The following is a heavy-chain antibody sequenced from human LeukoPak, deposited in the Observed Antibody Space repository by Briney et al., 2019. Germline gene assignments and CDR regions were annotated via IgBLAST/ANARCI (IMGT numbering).Heavy chain of an antibody. Sequence: GASVKVSCKASRYTFTGYYMHWVRQAPGQGLEWMGWINPNNGGTVYAQKFQGRVTMTWDTSISTAYMELSRLRSDDTAVYYCARDGEGRANFDYWGQGTLITVSS. J-gene: IGHJ4*02. CDR3: ARDGEGRANFDY. CDR2: INPNNGGT. V-gene: IGHV1-2*02. CDR1: RYTFTGYY.